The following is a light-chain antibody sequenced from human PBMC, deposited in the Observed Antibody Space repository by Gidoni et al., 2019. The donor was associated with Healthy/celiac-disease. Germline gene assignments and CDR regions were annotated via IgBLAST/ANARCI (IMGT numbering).Light chain of an antibody. CDR2: AAS. Sequence: DIQLTQSPSFLSASVGDRVTITCRASQGISSYLAWYQQKPGKAPKLLIYAASTWQSGVPSTFSGSGSGTEFTLTISSLQPEDFATYYCQQLNSYPLFTFGPGTKVDIK. J-gene: IGKJ3*01. V-gene: IGKV1-9*01. CDR3: QQLNSYPLFT. CDR1: QGISSY.